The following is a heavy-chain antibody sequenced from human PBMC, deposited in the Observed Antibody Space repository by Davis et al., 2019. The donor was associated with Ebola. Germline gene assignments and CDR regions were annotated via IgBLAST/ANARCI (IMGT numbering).Heavy chain of an antibody. CDR2: ISWNSGSI. V-gene: IGHV3-9*01. J-gene: IGHJ4*02. D-gene: IGHD4-17*01. Sequence: SLKISCAASGFTFDDYAMHWVRQAPGKGLEWVSGISWNSGSIGYADSVKGRFTISRDNAKNSLYLQMNSLRAEDTAVYYCARGGRTVTTYWGQGTLVTVSS. CDR3: ARGGRTVTTY. CDR1: GFTFDDYA.